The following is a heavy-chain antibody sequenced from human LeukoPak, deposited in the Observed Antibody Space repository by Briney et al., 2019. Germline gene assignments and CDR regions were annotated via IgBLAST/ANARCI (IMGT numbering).Heavy chain of an antibody. CDR1: GGTFSSYA. J-gene: IGHJ3*02. CDR2: IIPIFGTA. V-gene: IGHV1-69*13. D-gene: IGHD6-13*01. Sequence: WASVKVSCKASGGTFSSYAISWVRQAPGQGLEWMGGIIPIFGTANYAQKFQGRVTITADESTSTAYMELSSLRSEDTAVYYCAAAGPDAFDIWGQGTMVTVSS. CDR3: AAAGPDAFDI.